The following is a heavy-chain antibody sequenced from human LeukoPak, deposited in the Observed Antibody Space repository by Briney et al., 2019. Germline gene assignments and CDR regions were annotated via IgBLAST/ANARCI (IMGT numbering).Heavy chain of an antibody. J-gene: IGHJ5*02. Sequence: GGSLRLSCAASGFTFSSYWMSWVRQAPGKGLEWVANIKQDGSEKYYVDSVKGRFTISRDNAKNSLYLQMNSLRAEDTAVYYCARDRRITGTQNWFDPGGQGTLVTVSS. CDR3: ARDRRITGTQNWFDP. D-gene: IGHD1-7*01. CDR2: IKQDGSEK. V-gene: IGHV3-7*01. CDR1: GFTFSSYW.